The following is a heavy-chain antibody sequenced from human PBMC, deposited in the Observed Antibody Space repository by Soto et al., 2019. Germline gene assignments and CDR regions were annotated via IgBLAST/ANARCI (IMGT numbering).Heavy chain of an antibody. V-gene: IGHV4-59*08. J-gene: IGHJ4*02. CDR1: GGSISSYY. CDR2: IYYSGST. CDR3: ARLRGYYYDSSGYFKEGYYFDY. Sequence: SETLSLTCTVSGGSISSYYCSWIRQPPGKGLEWIGYIYYSGSTNYNPSLKSRVTISVDTSKNQFSLKLSSVTAADTAVYYCARLRGYYYDSSGYFKEGYYFDYWGQGTLVTVSS. D-gene: IGHD3-22*01.